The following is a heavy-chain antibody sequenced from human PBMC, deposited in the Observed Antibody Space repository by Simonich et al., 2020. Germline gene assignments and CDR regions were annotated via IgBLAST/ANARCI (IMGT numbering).Heavy chain of an antibody. CDR1: GFTFSSYS. D-gene: IGHD5-12*01. CDR3: ARDSSYYAFDI. V-gene: IGHV3-48*01. J-gene: IGHJ3*02. Sequence: EVQLVESGGGLVQPGGSLRLSCAASGFTFSSYSMNWVRQAQGKGREWVSYISSSSSTIYYADSVKGRFTISRDNAKNSLYLQMNSLRAEDTAVYYCARDSSYYAFDIWGQGTMVTVSS. CDR2: ISSSSSTI.